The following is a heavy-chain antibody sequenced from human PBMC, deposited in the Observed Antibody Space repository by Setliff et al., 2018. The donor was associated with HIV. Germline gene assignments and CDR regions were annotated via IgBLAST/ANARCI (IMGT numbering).Heavy chain of an antibody. CDR1: GVSISNYY. CDR2: IFTSGDT. D-gene: IGHD3-22*01. Sequence: SETLSLTCTVPGVSISNYYWNWIRQPPGKGLEWIGYIFTSGDTNNNPSLRSRVTLSVDTSKNQVSLKLGSVTAADTAVYFCASAPLYFYDGSGYLKYWGQGSQVTVSS. CDR3: ASAPLYFYDGSGYLKY. J-gene: IGHJ4*02. V-gene: IGHV4-4*09.